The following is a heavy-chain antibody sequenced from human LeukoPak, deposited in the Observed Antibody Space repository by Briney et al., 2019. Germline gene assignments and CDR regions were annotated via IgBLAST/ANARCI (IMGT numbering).Heavy chain of an antibody. Sequence: PGGSLRLSCAASGFTVRSYAMSWVRQAPGKGLEWVSDISGSGGSIYYADSVKGRFTISRDNSKNTLYLQMNSLRAEDTAVYYCAKRIFSREGGYRLDYWGQGTLVTVSS. CDR1: GFTVRSYA. V-gene: IGHV3-23*01. CDR3: AKRIFSREGGYRLDY. J-gene: IGHJ4*02. CDR2: ISGSGGSI. D-gene: IGHD5-24*01.